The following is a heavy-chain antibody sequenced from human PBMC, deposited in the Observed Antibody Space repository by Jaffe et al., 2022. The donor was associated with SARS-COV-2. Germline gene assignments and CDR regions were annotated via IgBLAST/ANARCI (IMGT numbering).Heavy chain of an antibody. J-gene: IGHJ4*02. V-gene: IGHV3-9*01. D-gene: IGHD6-19*01. CDR3: AKDLTGRLSIAVAGGGVDY. CDR2: ISWNSGSI. CDR1: GFTFDDYA. Sequence: EVQLVESGGGLVQPGRSLRLSCAASGFTFDDYAMHWVRQAPGKGLEWVSGISWNSGSIGYADSVKGRFTISRDNAKNSLYLQMNSLRAEDTALYYCAKDLTGRLSIAVAGGGVDYWGQGTLVTVSS.